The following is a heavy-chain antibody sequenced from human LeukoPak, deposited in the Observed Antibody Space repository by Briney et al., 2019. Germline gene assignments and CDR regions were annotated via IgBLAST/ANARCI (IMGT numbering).Heavy chain of an antibody. V-gene: IGHV4-30-2*01. J-gene: IGHJ4*02. Sequence: SETLSLTCAVSGDSISSGGYSWSWIRQPPGKGLEWIGYIYHNGNTNYNPSLKSRVTMSVDTSKNQFSLKLSSVTAADTAVYYCARNRGFSGYCSSISCYVFDYWGQGTLVTVSS. CDR3: ARNRGFSGYCSSISCYVFDY. CDR1: GDSISSGGYS. CDR2: IYHNGNT. D-gene: IGHD2-2*01.